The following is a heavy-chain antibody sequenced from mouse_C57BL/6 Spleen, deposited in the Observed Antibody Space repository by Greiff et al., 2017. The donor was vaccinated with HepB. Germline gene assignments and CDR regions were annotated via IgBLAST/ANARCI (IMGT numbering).Heavy chain of an antibody. Sequence: EVQVVESGGGLVKPGGSLKLSCAASGFTFSDYGMHWVRQAPEKGLEWVAYISSGSSTIYYADTVKGRFTISRDNAKNTLFLQMTSLRSEDTAMYYCARQGGYYAMDYWGQGTSVTVSS. V-gene: IGHV5-17*01. CDR2: ISSGSSTI. J-gene: IGHJ4*01. CDR3: ARQGGYYAMDY. CDR1: GFTFSDYG.